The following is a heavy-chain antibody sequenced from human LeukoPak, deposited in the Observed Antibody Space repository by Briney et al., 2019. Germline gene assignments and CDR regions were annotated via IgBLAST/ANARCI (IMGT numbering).Heavy chain of an antibody. CDR3: ARDGGDYFDY. V-gene: IGHV3-7*01. CDR1: GFTFSNAW. CDR2: IKKEGSEK. Sequence: GRSLRLSCAASGFTFSNAWMSWVRKAPGKGLDWVANIKKEGSEKYYVASVKGRFTISRDNAKNSLYLKMNSLRAEDTAVYYCARDGGDYFDYWGQGTLVTVSS. D-gene: IGHD3-16*01. J-gene: IGHJ4*02.